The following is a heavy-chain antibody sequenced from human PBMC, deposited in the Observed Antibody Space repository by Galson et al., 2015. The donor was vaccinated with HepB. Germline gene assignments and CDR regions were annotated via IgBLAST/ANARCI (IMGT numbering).Heavy chain of an antibody. J-gene: IGHJ4*02. CDR2: IYYSGST. CDR1: GSSISSSSYY. D-gene: IGHD6-13*01. V-gene: IGHV4-39*01. Sequence: PLSLTCTVSGSSISSSSYYWGWIRQPPGKGLEWIGSIYYSGSTYYNPSLKSRVTISVDTSKNQFSLKLSSVTAADTAVYYCARRAPRHSSRTIDYWGQGTLVTVSS. CDR3: ARRAPRHSSRTIDY.